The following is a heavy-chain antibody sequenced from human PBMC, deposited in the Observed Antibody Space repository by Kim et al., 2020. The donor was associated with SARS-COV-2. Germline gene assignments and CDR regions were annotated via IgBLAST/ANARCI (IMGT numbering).Heavy chain of an antibody. CDR1: GGSFSGYY. J-gene: IGHJ4*02. D-gene: IGHD3-3*01. Sequence: SETLSLTCAVYGGSFSGYYWSWIRQPPGKGLEWIGEINHSGSTNYNPSLKSRVTISVDTSKNQFSLKLSSVTAADTAVYYCARARGYYDFWSGYLGVSFDYWGQGTLVTVSS. CDR3: ARARGYYDFWSGYLGVSFDY. CDR2: INHSGST. V-gene: IGHV4-34*01.